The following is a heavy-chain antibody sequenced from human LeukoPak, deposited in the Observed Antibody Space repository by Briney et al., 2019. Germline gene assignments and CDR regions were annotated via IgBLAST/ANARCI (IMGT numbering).Heavy chain of an antibody. J-gene: IGHJ4*02. Sequence: PGGSLRLSCAASGFTFSDHYMDWVRQAPGKGLEWFGRTRNKANSYTTEYAASVKGRFTISRDDSKNSLYLQMNSLKTEDTAVYYCARCIAAAGNLFFDYWGQGTLVTVSS. CDR2: TRNKANSYTT. CDR3: ARCIAAAGNLFFDY. CDR1: GFTFSDHY. V-gene: IGHV3-72*01. D-gene: IGHD6-13*01.